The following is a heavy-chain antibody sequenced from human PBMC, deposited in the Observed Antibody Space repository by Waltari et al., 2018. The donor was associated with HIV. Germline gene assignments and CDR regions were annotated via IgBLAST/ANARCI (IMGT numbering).Heavy chain of an antibody. Sequence: QTLLLQSASQVKTPGASVTLSCQVSGDRFTTSFLYLLRQAPGQGCEWWRRIKPETGDTTDSQTFQTRITMTRDTASASTYMELTRLTSADTAMYFCARGEDISLTHLPPGFRLEFWGHGTLVTVSS. J-gene: IGHJ4*01. V-gene: IGHV1-2*06. CDR3: ARGEDISLTHLPPGFRLEF. CDR2: IKPETGDT. D-gene: IGHD2-15*01. CDR1: GDRFTTSF.